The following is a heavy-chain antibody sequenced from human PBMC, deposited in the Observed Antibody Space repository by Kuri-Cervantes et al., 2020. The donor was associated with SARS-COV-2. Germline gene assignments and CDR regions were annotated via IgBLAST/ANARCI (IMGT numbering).Heavy chain of an antibody. Sequence: SETLSLTCTVSGGSISSYYWSWIRQPPGKGLEWIGYIYYSGSTNYNPSLKSRVTISVDTSKNQFSLKLSSVTAADTAVYYCARGEYSYAPDFDSWGQGTLVTVSS. D-gene: IGHD3-16*01. CDR2: IYYSGST. J-gene: IGHJ4*02. CDR1: GGSISSYY. V-gene: IGHV4-59*01. CDR3: ARGEYSYAPDFDS.